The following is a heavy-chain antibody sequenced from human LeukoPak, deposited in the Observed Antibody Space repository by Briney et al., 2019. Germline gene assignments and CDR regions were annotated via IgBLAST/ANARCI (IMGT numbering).Heavy chain of an antibody. J-gene: IGHJ4*02. D-gene: IGHD2-21*01. V-gene: IGHV3-23*01. Sequence: GGSLRLSCAASGFSFRSHGMNWVRQAPGKGLEWVSGISPRGDITYYKDSVRGRFTISRDNFKNTVSLQLNSLRAEDTAMYYCAKDPYSLYYFDYWGQGTLVTVSS. CDR1: GFSFRSHG. CDR2: ISPRGDIT. CDR3: AKDPYSLYYFDY.